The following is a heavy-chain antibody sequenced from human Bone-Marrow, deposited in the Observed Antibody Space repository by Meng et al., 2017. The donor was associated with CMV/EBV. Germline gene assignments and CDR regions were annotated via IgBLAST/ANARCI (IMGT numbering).Heavy chain of an antibody. Sequence: ASVKVSCKASGYTFTGYYMHRVRQAPGQGLEWMGWISAYNGNTNYAQKLQGRVTMTTDTSTSTAYMELRSLRSDDTAVYYCARRLYCSSTSCFELEPWGQGTLVTASS. CDR1: GYTFTGYY. D-gene: IGHD2-2*01. CDR2: ISAYNGNT. J-gene: IGHJ4*02. V-gene: IGHV1-18*04. CDR3: ARRLYCSSTSCFELEP.